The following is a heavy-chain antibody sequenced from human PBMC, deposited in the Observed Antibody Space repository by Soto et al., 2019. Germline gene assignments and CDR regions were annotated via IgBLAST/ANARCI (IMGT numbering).Heavy chain of an antibody. CDR2: INHSGNT. CDR1: GGSFSDYY. CDR3: ARVRVEVITGARYGMDV. J-gene: IGHJ6*02. Sequence: QVQLQQWGAGLLKPSETLSLSSAVYGGSFSDYYWSWIRQPPGKGLEWIGEINHSGNTNYNPSLKRRVTLSVDTSKTQFSLKLSSVTAADTAVYYCARVRVEVITGARYGMDVWGQGTTVTVSS. V-gene: IGHV4-34*01. D-gene: IGHD2-21*01.